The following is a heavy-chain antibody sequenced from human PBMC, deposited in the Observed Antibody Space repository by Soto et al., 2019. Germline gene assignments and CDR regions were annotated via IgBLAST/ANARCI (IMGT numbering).Heavy chain of an antibody. J-gene: IGHJ4*02. CDR1: GVSINNYY. CDR2: IYASETA. Sequence: PSETLSLTCTVSGVSINNYYWSWIRQPAGKGLEWIGRIYASETAHYNPSLKSRVTMSVDTSKNQFSLNLSSVTAADTAVYYCATINYVGGTDYWGQGTLVTVSS. CDR3: ATINYVGGTDY. D-gene: IGHD3-10*02. V-gene: IGHV4-4*07.